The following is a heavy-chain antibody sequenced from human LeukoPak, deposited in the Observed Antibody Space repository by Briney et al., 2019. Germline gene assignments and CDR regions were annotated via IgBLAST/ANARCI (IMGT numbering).Heavy chain of an antibody. V-gene: IGHV1-69*04. Sequence: ASVKVSCKASGGTFNSYAISWVRQAPGQGLEWMGRIIPIFGIANYAQKFQGRVTITADKSTSTAYMELSSLRSEDTAVYYCARDGAFSSSSWYYFDYWGQGTLVTVSS. CDR1: GGTFNSYA. J-gene: IGHJ4*02. CDR2: IIPIFGIA. CDR3: ARDGAFSSSSWYYFDY. D-gene: IGHD6-13*01.